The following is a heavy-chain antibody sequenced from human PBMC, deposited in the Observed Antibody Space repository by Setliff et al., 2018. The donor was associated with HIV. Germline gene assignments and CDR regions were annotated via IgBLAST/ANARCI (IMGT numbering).Heavy chain of an antibody. D-gene: IGHD5-12*01. J-gene: IGHJ4*02. CDR3: ARGSRDGYNSYFDY. CDR2: INHSGST. CDR1: GGSFSGYY. Sequence: KPSETLSLTCAVYGGSFSGYYWSWIRQPPGKGLEWIGEINHSGSTNYNPSLKSRVTISVDTSKNQFSLKLSSVTAADTAVYYCARGSRDGYNSYFDYWGQGTLVTVSS. V-gene: IGHV4-34*01.